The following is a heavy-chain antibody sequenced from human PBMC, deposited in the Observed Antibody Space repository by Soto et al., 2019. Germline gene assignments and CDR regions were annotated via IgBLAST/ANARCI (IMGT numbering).Heavy chain of an antibody. CDR2: ISAYNGNT. J-gene: IGHJ5*01. Sequence: AKATSKASRDTYTSKCSSWVRQAPGQGLEWMGWISAYNGNTNYAQKLQGRVTMTTDTSTSTAYMELRSLRSDDTAVYYFAKGEGYGDNDDSLDSWGKGTLVTVS. CDR1: RDTYTSKC. CDR3: AKGEGYGDNDDSLDS. D-gene: IGHD4-17*01. V-gene: IGHV1-18*01.